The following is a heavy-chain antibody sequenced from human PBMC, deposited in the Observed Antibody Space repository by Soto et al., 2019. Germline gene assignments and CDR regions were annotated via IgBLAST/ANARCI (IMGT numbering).Heavy chain of an antibody. CDR1: GGSISSSNW. D-gene: IGHD3-22*01. CDR2: IFHTGIT. Sequence: QVQLQESGPGLVKPSGTLSLTCAVSGGSISSSNWWSWVRQPPGKGLEWIGEIFHTGITNYNPSLKSRVTISVDKSKNLFSLNLSSVTAADTAVYYCARTDYYDSSAYYDYWGRGTLVTVSS. V-gene: IGHV4-4*02. J-gene: IGHJ4*02. CDR3: ARTDYYDSSAYYDY.